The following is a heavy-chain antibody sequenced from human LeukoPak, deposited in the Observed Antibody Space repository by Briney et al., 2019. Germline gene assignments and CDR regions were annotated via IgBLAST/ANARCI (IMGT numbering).Heavy chain of an antibody. Sequence: PGGSLRLSCAASGFTFSSYSMNWVRQAPGKGLEWVSSISSSSSYIYYADSVKGRFTISRDNAKNSLYLQMNSLRAEDMALYYCAKGRGYSYGLPFDIWGQGTMVTVSS. CDR3: AKGRGYSYGLPFDI. V-gene: IGHV3-21*04. D-gene: IGHD5-18*01. J-gene: IGHJ3*02. CDR2: ISSSSSYI. CDR1: GFTFSSYS.